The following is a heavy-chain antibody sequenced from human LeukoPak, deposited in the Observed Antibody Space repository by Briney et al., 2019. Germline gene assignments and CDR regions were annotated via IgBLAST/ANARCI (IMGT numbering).Heavy chain of an antibody. CDR3: AKDQGTAIFGMIIPDWYFDL. V-gene: IGHV3-23*01. CDR2: ISGGSNNI. Sequence: GGSLRLSCAASGFTFSSYAMNWVRQAPGKGLEWVSSISGGSNNINYAGSVKGRFTTSRDNSQNTLYLQMNSLRADDTAVYYCAKDQGTAIFGMIIPDWYFDLWGRGILVTVSS. J-gene: IGHJ2*01. D-gene: IGHD3-3*01. CDR1: GFTFSSYA.